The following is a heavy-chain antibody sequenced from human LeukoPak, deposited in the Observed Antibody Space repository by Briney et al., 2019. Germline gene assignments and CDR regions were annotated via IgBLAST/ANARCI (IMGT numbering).Heavy chain of an antibody. Sequence: PGGSLRLSCVVSGFIFSSYSMNWVRQAPGKGLEWVSSISSSSSYIYYVDSVKGRFTISRDNAKNSLFLQMNSLSAEDTAVYYCARGPTRTFGYFQHWGQGTLVTVSS. CDR1: GFIFSSYS. J-gene: IGHJ1*01. D-gene: IGHD1-1*01. V-gene: IGHV3-21*01. CDR2: ISSSSSYI. CDR3: ARGPTRTFGYFQH.